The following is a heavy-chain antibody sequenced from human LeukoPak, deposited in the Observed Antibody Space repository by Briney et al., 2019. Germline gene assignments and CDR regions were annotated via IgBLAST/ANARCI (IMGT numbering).Heavy chain of an antibody. V-gene: IGHV4-34*01. CDR3: ARGQRWHNWFDP. J-gene: IGHJ5*02. Sequence: SETLSLTCAVCVGSFSDYYWTWIRQPPGTGLEGIGEINHGGSTKYNASLMSRVTISVDTSKNQFSLELNSVTAADTAVYYCARGQRWHNWFDPWGQGTLVTVSS. D-gene: IGHD6-13*01. CDR1: VGSFSDYY. CDR2: INHGGST.